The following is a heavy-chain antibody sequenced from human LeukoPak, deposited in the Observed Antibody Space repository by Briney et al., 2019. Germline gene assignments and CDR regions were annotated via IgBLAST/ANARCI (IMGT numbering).Heavy chain of an antibody. D-gene: IGHD2-2*01. CDR2: IIPIFGTA. J-gene: IGHJ5*02. CDR1: GGTVSSYA. CDR3: AGSLGYCSSTSCYAGEYNWFDP. Sequence: SVKVSCRASGGTVSSYAISWVRHAPGQGLEWMGGIIPIFGTANYAQKFQGRVTITADKSTSTAYMELGSLRSEDTAVYYCAGSLGYCSSTSCYAGEYNWFDPWGQGTLVTVSS. V-gene: IGHV1-69*06.